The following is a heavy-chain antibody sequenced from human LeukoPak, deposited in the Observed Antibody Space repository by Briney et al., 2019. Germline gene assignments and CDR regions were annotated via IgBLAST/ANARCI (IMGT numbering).Heavy chain of an antibody. J-gene: IGHJ4*02. V-gene: IGHV4-31*03. Sequence: SKTLSLTCTVSGGSISSGGYYWSWIRQHPGKGLEWIGYIYYSGSTYYNPSLKSRVTISVDTSKNQFSLKLSSVTAADTAVYYCARDYYDSSGYYPDSWGQGTLVTVSS. D-gene: IGHD3-22*01. CDR2: IYYSGST. CDR3: ARDYYDSSGYYPDS. CDR1: GGSISSGGYY.